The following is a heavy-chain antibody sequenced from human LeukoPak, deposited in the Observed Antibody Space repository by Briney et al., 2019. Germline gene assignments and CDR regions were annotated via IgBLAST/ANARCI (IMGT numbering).Heavy chain of an antibody. D-gene: IGHD5/OR15-5a*01. Sequence: GGSLRLSCAASGFTFNTYSMNWVRQAPGKGLEWVSFISSDSNYIYYADSVKGRFTISRDNAKNSVFLQMNSLRGEDTAVYYCARDLRLIPYWGQGTLVTVSS. CDR3: ARDLRLIPY. CDR1: GFTFNTYS. V-gene: IGHV3-21*01. J-gene: IGHJ4*01. CDR2: ISSDSNYI.